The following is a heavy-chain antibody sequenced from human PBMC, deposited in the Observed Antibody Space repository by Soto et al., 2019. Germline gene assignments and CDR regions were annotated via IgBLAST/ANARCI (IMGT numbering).Heavy chain of an antibody. CDR3: ARDLGGNNWFDP. J-gene: IGHJ5*02. V-gene: IGHV4-4*07. CDR2: ISTSGST. Sequence: QVQLQESGPGLVKPSETLSLTCTVSGGSISDYYWTWIRQPAGKGLEWIGRISTSGSTNYSPSLKSRVTLSVDTSKNQFFLKLNSVTAADTAVYYCARDLGGNNWFDPWGQGTLVTVSS. D-gene: IGHD2-15*01. CDR1: GGSISDYY.